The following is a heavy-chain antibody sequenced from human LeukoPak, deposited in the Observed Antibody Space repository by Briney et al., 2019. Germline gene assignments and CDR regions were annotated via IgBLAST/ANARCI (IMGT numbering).Heavy chain of an antibody. D-gene: IGHD3-16*01. Sequence: PGGSLRLSCAASGFTFDDYGMSWVRHAPGKGLEWVSGINWNGDSTGYADSVKGRFTISRDNAKNSLYLQINSLRAEDTAVYFCAKDRLGGPYFFHYWGQGTLVTVSS. V-gene: IGHV3-20*04. CDR3: AKDRLGGPYFFHY. CDR2: INWNGDST. CDR1: GFTFDDYG. J-gene: IGHJ4*02.